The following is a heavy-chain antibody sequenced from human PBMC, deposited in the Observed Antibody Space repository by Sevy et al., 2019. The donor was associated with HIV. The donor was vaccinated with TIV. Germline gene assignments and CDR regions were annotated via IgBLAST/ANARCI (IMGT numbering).Heavy chain of an antibody. CDR2: INPFSGDT. CDR1: GYTFIRQH. D-gene: IGHD3-10*01. J-gene: IGHJ4*02. V-gene: IGHV1-2*02. Sequence: ASVKVSCKAYGYTFIRQHIHWVRQAPGEGFEWLGWINPFSGDTRYAQKFQDRVTMTRDTTINTAYLQLDSLTSDDTAVYYCASEKPLEGINWGQGTPVTVSS. CDR3: ASEKPLEGIN.